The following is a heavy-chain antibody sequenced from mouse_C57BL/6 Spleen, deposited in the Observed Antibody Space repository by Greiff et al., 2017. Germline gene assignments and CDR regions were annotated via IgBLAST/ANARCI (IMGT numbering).Heavy chain of an antibody. V-gene: IGHV1-64*01. J-gene: IGHJ2*01. CDR1: GYTFTSYW. CDR3: ARGTGGGPLFDY. CDR2: IHPNSGST. D-gene: IGHD4-1*01. Sequence: VQLQQPGAELVKPGASVKLSCKASGYTFTSYWMHWVKQRPGQGLEWIGMIHPNSGSTNSNEKFKSKATLTVDKSSSTAYMQLSSLTSEDSAVYYCARGTGGGPLFDYWGQGTTLTVSS.